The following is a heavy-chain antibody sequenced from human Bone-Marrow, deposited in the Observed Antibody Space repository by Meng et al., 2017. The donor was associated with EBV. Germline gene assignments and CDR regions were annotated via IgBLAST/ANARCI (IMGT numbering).Heavy chain of an antibody. V-gene: IGHV4-34*01. D-gene: IGHD2-21*02. J-gene: IGHJ1*01. CDR2: INHSGST. CDR1: GGSFSGYY. CDR3: ARGRGGDFLGYFHH. Sequence: QVQLQQWGAGLLKPSEPLSLTCAVYGGSFSGYYWSWIRQPPGKGLEWIGEINHSGSTNYNPSLKSRVTISVDRSKNLFSLKLSSVTAADTAVYYCARGRGGDFLGYFHHWGQGTLGTVAS.